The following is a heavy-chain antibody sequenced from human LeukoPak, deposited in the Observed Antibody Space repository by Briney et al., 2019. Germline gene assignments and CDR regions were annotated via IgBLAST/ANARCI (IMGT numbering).Heavy chain of an antibody. D-gene: IGHD6-13*01. J-gene: IGHJ4*02. CDR2: IYYSGST. CDR3: ATVAAAGLVGR. V-gene: IGHV4-59*12. Sequence: PSETLSLTCTVSGGSISSYYWSWIRQPPGKGLEWIGYIYYSGSTNYNPSLKSRVTISVDTSKNQFSLKLSSVTAADAAVYYCATVAAAGLVGRWGQGTLVTVSS. CDR1: GGSISSYY.